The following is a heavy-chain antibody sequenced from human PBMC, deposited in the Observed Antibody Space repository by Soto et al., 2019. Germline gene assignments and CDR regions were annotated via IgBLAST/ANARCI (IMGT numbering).Heavy chain of an antibody. CDR1: GGSFSGYY. CDR3: ARVPPYNWNKVDY. J-gene: IGHJ4*02. Sequence: SETLSLTCAVYGGSFSGYYWSWIRQPPGKGLEWIGEINHSGSTNYNPSLKSRVTISVDTSKNQFSLKLSSVTAADTAVYYCARVPPYNWNKVDYWGQGTLVTVS. D-gene: IGHD1-1*01. V-gene: IGHV4-34*01. CDR2: INHSGST.